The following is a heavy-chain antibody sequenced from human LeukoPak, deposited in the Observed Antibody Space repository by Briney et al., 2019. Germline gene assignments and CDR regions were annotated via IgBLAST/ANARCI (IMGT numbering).Heavy chain of an antibody. V-gene: IGHV1-69*13. CDR3: ASAPRIKYYYYYGMDV. J-gene: IGHJ6*04. Sequence: SVKVSCKASGGTFSSYAISWVRQAPGQGLEWMGGIIPIFGTANYAQKFQGRVTITADESASTAYMELSSLRSEDTAVYYCASAPRIKYYYYYGMDVWGKGTTVTVSS. CDR1: GGTFSSYA. CDR2: IIPIFGTA.